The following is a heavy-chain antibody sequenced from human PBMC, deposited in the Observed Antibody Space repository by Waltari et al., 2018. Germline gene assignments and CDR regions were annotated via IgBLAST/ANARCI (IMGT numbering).Heavy chain of an antibody. Sequence: QVQLVQSGAEVKKPGSSVKVSCKASGGTFSSYAISWVRQAPGHGLEWMGGIIPIFGTANYAQKFQGRVTITADKSTSTAYMELSSLRSEDTAVYYCARGRPYRVRGVIRNAFDIWGQGTMVTVSS. CDR1: GGTFSSYA. CDR3: ARGRPYRVRGVIRNAFDI. J-gene: IGHJ3*02. V-gene: IGHV1-69*14. D-gene: IGHD3-10*01. CDR2: IIPIFGTA.